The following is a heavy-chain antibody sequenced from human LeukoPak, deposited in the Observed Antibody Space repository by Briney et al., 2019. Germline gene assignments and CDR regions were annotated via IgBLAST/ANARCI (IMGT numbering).Heavy chain of an antibody. D-gene: IGHD5-18*01. CDR1: GFXVSDNY. Sequence: GGSLRLSCATSGFXVSDNYISWVRQAPGKGLEWVSVMYSGGSTFYADSVKGRFTISRDSSKNTVYLQMNSLRGEDTAVYYCARDRAYSYGFAYYFADWGQGTLVTVSS. CDR2: MYSGGST. CDR3: ARDRAYSYGFAYYFAD. V-gene: IGHV3-66*01. J-gene: IGHJ4*02.